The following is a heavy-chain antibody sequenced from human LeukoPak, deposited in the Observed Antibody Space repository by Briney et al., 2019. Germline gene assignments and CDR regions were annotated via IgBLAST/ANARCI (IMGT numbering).Heavy chain of an antibody. CDR3: ARESAYAFWY. D-gene: IGHD3-3*01. J-gene: IGHJ4*02. CDR2: ISSTSSTM. V-gene: IGHV3-48*02. Sequence: GGSLRLSCAASGFTFSNYATSWVRQAPGKGLEWVSYISSTSSTMYYADSVKGRFTISRDNAKNSLYLQMNSLRDEDTAVYYCARESAYAFWYWGQGTLVAVSS. CDR1: GFTFSNYA.